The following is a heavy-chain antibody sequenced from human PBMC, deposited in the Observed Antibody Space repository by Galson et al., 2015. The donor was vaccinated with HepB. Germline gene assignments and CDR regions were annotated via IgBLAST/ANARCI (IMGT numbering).Heavy chain of an antibody. Sequence: SVKVSCKASGGTFSSYAISWVRQAPGQGLEWMGGIIPILGIANYEQKFQGRVTITADKSTSTAYMELSSLRSEDTAVYYCARAVAGALGDYYYMDVWGKGTTVTVSS. D-gene: IGHD6-19*01. CDR1: GGTFSSYA. J-gene: IGHJ6*03. V-gene: IGHV1-69*10. CDR3: ARAVAGALGDYYYMDV. CDR2: IIPILGIA.